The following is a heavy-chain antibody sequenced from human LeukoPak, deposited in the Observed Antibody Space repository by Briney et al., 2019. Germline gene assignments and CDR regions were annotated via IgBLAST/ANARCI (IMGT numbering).Heavy chain of an antibody. CDR2: IYISGST. CDR1: GGSISSYY. CDR3: ARHLGSRNWYFDL. Sequence: SETLSLTCTVSGGSISSYYWSWIRQPAGKGLEWIGRIYISGSTNYNPSLKSRVTISVDTSKNQFSLKLSSVTAADTAVYYCARHLGSRNWYFDLWGRGTLVTVSS. V-gene: IGHV4-4*07. J-gene: IGHJ2*01. D-gene: IGHD6-13*01.